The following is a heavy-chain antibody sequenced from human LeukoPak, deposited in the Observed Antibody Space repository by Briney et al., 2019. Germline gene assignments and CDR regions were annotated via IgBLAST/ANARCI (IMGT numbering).Heavy chain of an antibody. CDR3: IEIEGGTLYH. J-gene: IGHJ5*02. CDR1: GFTVNYAW. V-gene: IGHV3-15*01. CDR2: IKSKSDGGTT. D-gene: IGHD1-26*01. Sequence: GGSLRLSCAASGFTVNYAWMSWVRQAPGKGLEWVGRIKSKSDGGTTDYAAPVKGRFTIAGDDSRNTLNLQMNSLKTEDTAVYYCIEIEGGTLYHWGQGTLVTVSS.